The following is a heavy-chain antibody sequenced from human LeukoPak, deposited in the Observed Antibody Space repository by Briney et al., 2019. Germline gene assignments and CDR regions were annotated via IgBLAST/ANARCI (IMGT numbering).Heavy chain of an antibody. CDR2: IDPEDGET. V-gene: IGHV1-69-2*01. J-gene: IGHJ3*02. Sequence: ATVKISCKASGYTFTDYYMHWVQQAPGKGLEWMGRIDPEDGETIYAEKFQGRVTITADTSTDTAYMELSSLRSEDAAVYYCATESSGSLYAFDIWGQGTMVTVSS. CDR1: GYTFTDYY. CDR3: ATESSGSLYAFDI. D-gene: IGHD1-26*01.